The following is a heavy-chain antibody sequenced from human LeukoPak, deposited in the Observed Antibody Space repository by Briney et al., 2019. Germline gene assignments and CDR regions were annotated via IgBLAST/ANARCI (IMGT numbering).Heavy chain of an antibody. Sequence: GGSLRLSCAASGFTFSSYWMSWVRQAPGKGLEWVAVISYDGSNKYYADSVKGRFTISRDNSKNTLYLQMNSLRAEDTAVYYCARARWYSCDYWGQGTLVTVSS. CDR3: ARARWYSCDY. J-gene: IGHJ4*02. CDR2: ISYDGSNK. D-gene: IGHD5-24*01. V-gene: IGHV3-30*03. CDR1: GFTFSSYW.